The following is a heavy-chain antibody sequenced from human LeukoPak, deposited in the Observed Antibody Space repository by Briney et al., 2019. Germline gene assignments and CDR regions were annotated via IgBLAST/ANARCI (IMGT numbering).Heavy chain of an antibody. CDR2: ISASGGRT. V-gene: IGHV3-23*01. J-gene: IGHJ4*02. CDR3: AKAHNSDSSGPMN. CDR1: RFTFSSFG. Sequence: GGSLRLSCAASRFTFSSFGMSWVRQAPGKGPEWVSAISASGGRTYYADSVKGRFTISRDNSKNTLYLQMNSLRAEDTAVYYCAKAHNSDSSGPMNWGQGALVTVSS. D-gene: IGHD3-22*01.